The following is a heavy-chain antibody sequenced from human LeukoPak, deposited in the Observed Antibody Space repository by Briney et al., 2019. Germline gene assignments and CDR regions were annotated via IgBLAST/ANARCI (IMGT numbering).Heavy chain of an antibody. CDR1: GGSISSGSYY. V-gene: IGHV4-31*03. CDR2: IYYSGST. CDR3: ARGLGSGAPFDY. Sequence: PSQTLSLTCTVSGGSISSGSYYWSWIRQPAGKGLEWIGYIYYSGSTYYNPSLKSRVTISVDTSKNQFSLKLSSVTAADTAVYYCARGLGSGAPFDYWGQGTLVTVSS. D-gene: IGHD3-10*01. J-gene: IGHJ4*02.